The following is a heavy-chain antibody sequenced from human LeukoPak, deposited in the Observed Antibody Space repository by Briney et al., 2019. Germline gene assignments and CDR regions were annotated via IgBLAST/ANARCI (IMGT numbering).Heavy chain of an antibody. CDR2: INHSGST. J-gene: IGHJ4*02. CDR1: GGSFSGYY. CDR3: ARAVGYSSGWYLGGLYYFDY. D-gene: IGHD6-19*01. V-gene: IGHV4-34*01. Sequence: SETLSLTCAVYGGSFSGYYWSWIRQPPGKGLEWIGEINHSGSTNYNPSLKSRVTISVDTSKNQFSLKLSSVTAADTAVYYCARAVGYSSGWYLGGLYYFDYWGQGTLVTVSS.